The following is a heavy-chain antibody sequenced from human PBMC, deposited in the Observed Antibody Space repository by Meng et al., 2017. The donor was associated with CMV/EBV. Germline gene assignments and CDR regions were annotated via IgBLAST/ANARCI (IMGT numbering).Heavy chain of an antibody. J-gene: IGHJ4*02. Sequence: ITWTESCPTLAKPTQTLTVTCTFSGFSLTTSGVGVGWIRQPPGQALECLALIYWDDDKRYSPSLKSRLTITKDTSKNQVVLTMTNMDPVDTATYYCAHSNVFVTTVTSFDYWGQGTLVTVSS. CDR1: GFSLTTSGVG. CDR2: IYWDDDK. D-gene: IGHD4-17*01. V-gene: IGHV2-5*02. CDR3: AHSNVFVTTVTSFDY.